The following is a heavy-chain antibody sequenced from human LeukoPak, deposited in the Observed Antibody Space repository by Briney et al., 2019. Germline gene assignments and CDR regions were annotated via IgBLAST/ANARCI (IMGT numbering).Heavy chain of an antibody. CDR3: ARGRGSWYGVYFDY. V-gene: IGHV3-9*01. CDR2: ISWNSGSI. D-gene: IGHD6-13*01. CDR1: GFTFDDYA. J-gene: IGHJ4*02. Sequence: GGSLRLSCAASGFTFDDYAMHWVRQAPGKGLEWVSGISWNSGSIGYADSVKGRFTISRDNAKNSLYLQMNSLRTEDTAVYYCARGRGSWYGVYFDYWGQGTLVTVSS.